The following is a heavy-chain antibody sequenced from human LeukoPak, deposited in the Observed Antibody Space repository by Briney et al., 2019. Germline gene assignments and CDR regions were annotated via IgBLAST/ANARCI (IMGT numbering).Heavy chain of an antibody. CDR1: GGSISNYY. J-gene: IGHJ6*02. V-gene: IGHV4-59*01. CDR2: IYYSGST. Sequence: SETLSLTCTVSGGSISNYYWSWIRQPPGKGLEWIGYIYYSGSTNYNPSLKSRVPISVDTSKNQFSLKLSSVTAADTAVYYCARVGGTNYYYYGMDVWGQGTTVTVSS. CDR3: ARVGGTNYYYYGMDV. D-gene: IGHD3-16*01.